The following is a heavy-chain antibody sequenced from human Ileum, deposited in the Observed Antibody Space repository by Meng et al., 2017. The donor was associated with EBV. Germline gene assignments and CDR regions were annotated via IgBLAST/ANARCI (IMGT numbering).Heavy chain of an antibody. CDR2: IHHTEST. CDR1: GGSIGSSNW. D-gene: IGHD3-22*01. Sequence: PRPEPGPGLVTPSGTLSLTCAASGGSIGSSNWWSWVRQAPGKGLEWIGEIHHTESTNYNPSLKSRVTISVDKSKNQFSLKLSSVTAADTAVYYCARESYSDSSGYYSLDYWGQGSLVTVSS. J-gene: IGHJ4*02. V-gene: IGHV4-4*02. CDR3: ARESYSDSSGYYSLDY.